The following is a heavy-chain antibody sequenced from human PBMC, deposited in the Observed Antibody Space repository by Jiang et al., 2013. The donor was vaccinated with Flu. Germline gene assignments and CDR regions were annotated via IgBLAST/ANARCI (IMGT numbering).Heavy chain of an antibody. CDR1: GYTFTGYY. J-gene: IGHJ4*02. CDR3: KSGYGDY. D-gene: IGHD3-22*01. V-gene: IGHV1-2*02. Sequence: GAEVKKPGASVMVSCKASGYTFTGYYMHWVRQAPGQGLEWMGWINPSSGGTDYAQKFQGRVTMTRDTSMSTAYMEVSRLRFDDTAVYYCKSGYGDYWGQGTLVTVSS. CDR2: INPSSGGT.